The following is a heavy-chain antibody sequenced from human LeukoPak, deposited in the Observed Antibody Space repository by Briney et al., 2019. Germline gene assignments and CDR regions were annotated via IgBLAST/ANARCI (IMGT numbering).Heavy chain of an antibody. Sequence: GGSLRLSCAASGFTFSSYWMHWVRQAPGKGLVWVSRINSDGSSTSYADSVKGRFTISRDNAKNTLYLQMNSLRAEDTAVFYCAKDEHSSGWDWFDFWGQGTLVTVSS. CDR1: GFTFSSYW. D-gene: IGHD6-19*01. CDR2: INSDGSST. V-gene: IGHV3-74*01. CDR3: AKDEHSSGWDWFDF. J-gene: IGHJ4*02.